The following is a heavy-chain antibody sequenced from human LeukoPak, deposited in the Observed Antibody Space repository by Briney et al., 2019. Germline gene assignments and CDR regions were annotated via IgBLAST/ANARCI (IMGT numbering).Heavy chain of an antibody. Sequence: GGSLRLSCSASGITFSRYVMHWVRQAPGKGLEYVSAISHNGGTTYYADSVKGRFTISRDNSKNTLYLQMSSLRAEDTAVYYCVKDDSYYYDSSAYLAWGQGTLVTVSS. CDR3: VKDDSYYYDSSAYLA. CDR1: GITFSRYV. D-gene: IGHD3-22*01. CDR2: ISHNGGTT. J-gene: IGHJ5*02. V-gene: IGHV3-64D*06.